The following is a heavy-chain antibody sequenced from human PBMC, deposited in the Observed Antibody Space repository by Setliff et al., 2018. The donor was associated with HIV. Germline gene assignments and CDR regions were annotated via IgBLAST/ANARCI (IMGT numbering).Heavy chain of an antibody. D-gene: IGHD3-10*01. CDR2: IYWDGDT. CDR1: GFSLATDGVS. CDR3: AHVNSFRSVYFDS. V-gene: IGHV2-5*02. Sequence: SGPMLVNPTETLTLTCAFSGFSLATDGVSLGWIRQPPGEGPGWLALIYWDGDTRYNPSLKGRLIVTKATSNNHVVLIMSHMDPEDTATYFCAHVNSFRSVYFDSWGEGMLVTVSS. J-gene: IGHJ4*01.